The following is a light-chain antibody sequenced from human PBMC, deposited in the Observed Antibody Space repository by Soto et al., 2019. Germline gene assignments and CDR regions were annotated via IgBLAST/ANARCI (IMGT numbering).Light chain of an antibody. V-gene: IGKV3-20*01. CDR3: QQYGSSGT. J-gene: IGKJ1*01. CDR2: GAS. Sequence: EIVLTQSPGTLSLSAGERATLSCRASQSVSNNYLAWYQQKPGQAPRLLIYGASNRATGIPDRFSGSGPGTDFTLTISRLQPEDFAVYDCQQYGSSGTFGQGTKVDIK. CDR1: QSVSNNY.